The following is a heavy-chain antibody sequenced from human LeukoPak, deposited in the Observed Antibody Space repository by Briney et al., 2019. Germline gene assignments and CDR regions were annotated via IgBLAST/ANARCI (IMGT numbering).Heavy chain of an antibody. V-gene: IGHV1-18*01. CDR2: ISAYNGYP. CDR3: ARGPTARFYYDSSGYYRGAVDY. J-gene: IGHJ4*02. CDR1: GYSFTTFG. D-gene: IGHD3-22*01. Sequence: ASVKVSCKASGYSFTTFGISWVRQAPGQGLEGMGWISAYNGYPKYAQKLQGRVTMTTDTSTTTAYMELRSLRSDDTAVYYCARGPTARFYYDSSGYYRGAVDYWGQGTLVTVSS.